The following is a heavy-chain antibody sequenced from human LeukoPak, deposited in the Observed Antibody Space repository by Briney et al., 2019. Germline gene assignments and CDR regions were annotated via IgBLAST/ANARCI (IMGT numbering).Heavy chain of an antibody. CDR1: GITFSSYA. CDR2: ISGGGAYI. CDR3: AKRGSETSGWFDY. D-gene: IGHD6-19*01. J-gene: IGHJ4*02. Sequence: PGGSLRLSCAASGITFSSYAMSWVRQAPGKGLEWVAAISGGGAYIHYADSVKGRFTISRDNSKNTVYLQMDSLRAADTAVYYCAKRGSETSGWFDYWGQGTLVTVSS. V-gene: IGHV3-23*01.